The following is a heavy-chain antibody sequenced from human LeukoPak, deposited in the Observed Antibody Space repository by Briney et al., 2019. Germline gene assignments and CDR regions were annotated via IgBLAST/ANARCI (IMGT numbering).Heavy chain of an antibody. V-gene: IGHV4-59*01. CDR2: ISDSVSP. CDR3: ARSTQRYCSGGTCFPYWFDP. J-gene: IGHJ5*02. Sequence: SETLSLTCTVSGGSINIYYWSWLRQPPGKGLEWIGYISDSVSPSYNSSLKSRVTISIDTSKKQFSLMLSSVTAADTAIYYCARSTQRYCSGGTCFPYWFDPWGRGALVTVSS. CDR1: GGSINIYY. D-gene: IGHD2-15*01.